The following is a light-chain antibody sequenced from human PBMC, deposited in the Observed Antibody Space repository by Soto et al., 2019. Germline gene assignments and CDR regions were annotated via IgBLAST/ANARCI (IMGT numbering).Light chain of an antibody. CDR3: RQYGSSLSWT. CDR2: GAS. V-gene: IGKV3-20*01. Sequence: EIVLTQSPGTLSWSAGERATLSWRASQSVSSSYLAWYQQKPGRAPRLFIHGASSRATGIPDRFSGSGSGTDFTLTISRLEPEDFAVYYCRQYGSSLSWTFGQGTKVDIK. J-gene: IGKJ1*01. CDR1: QSVSSSY.